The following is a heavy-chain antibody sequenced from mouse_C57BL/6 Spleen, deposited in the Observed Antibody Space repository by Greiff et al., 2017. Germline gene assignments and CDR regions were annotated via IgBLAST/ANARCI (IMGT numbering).Heavy chain of an antibody. J-gene: IGHJ2*01. Sequence: QVQLKQSGAELVRPGASVTLSCKASGYTFTDYEMHWVKQTPVHGLEWIGAIDPETGGTAYNQKFKGKAILTADKSSSTAYMELRSLTSEDSAVYYCQTAQAKGYFDYWGQGTTLTVSS. CDR3: QTAQAKGYFDY. CDR2: IDPETGGT. V-gene: IGHV1-15*01. CDR1: GYTFTDYE. D-gene: IGHD3-2*02.